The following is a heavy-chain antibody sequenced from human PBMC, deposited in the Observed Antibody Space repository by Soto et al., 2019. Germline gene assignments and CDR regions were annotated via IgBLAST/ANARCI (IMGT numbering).Heavy chain of an antibody. CDR1: RGSISSSY. CDR3: AREVDGYTWAAWFDP. J-gene: IGHJ5*02. Sequence: SETLSLTCTVSRGSISSSYWTWIRQPPGKGLEWIGYISYSGSPNYNPSLKSRVTISADTSKNQFSLKLSSVTAAYTAVYYCAREVDGYTWAAWFDPWGQGNLVPVSS. CDR2: ISYSGSP. D-gene: IGHD5-12*01. V-gene: IGHV4-59*01.